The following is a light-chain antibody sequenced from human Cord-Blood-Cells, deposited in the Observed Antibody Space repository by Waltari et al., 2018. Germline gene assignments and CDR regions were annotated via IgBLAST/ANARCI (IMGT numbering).Light chain of an antibody. CDR1: SSNIGSNY. CDR2: TNK. J-gene: IGLJ1*01. Sequence: QPVLTQPPSASGTPGRRVTISCSGGSSNIGSNYVYWYQQLPATAPKLLIYTNKQRPSGVPDRFSGSKSGTSASLAISGLRCEDEADYYCAAWDDSLSGYVFGTGTKVTVL. V-gene: IGLV1-47*01. CDR3: AAWDDSLSGYV.